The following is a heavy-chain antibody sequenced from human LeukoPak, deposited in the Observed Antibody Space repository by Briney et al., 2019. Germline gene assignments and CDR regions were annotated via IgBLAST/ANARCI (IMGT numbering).Heavy chain of an antibody. CDR3: AKAGGPSGTYYNVY. D-gene: IGHD3-10*01. CDR1: GFTFSSHG. Sequence: GGSLRLSCAASGFTFSSHGMHWVRQAPGKGLEWVAFIWYDGSNKDYADSVKGRFTISRDNSRNTLSLKMNSLRAEDTAVYYCAKAGGPSGTYYNVYWGQGTLVTVSS. V-gene: IGHV3-30*02. CDR2: IWYDGSNK. J-gene: IGHJ4*02.